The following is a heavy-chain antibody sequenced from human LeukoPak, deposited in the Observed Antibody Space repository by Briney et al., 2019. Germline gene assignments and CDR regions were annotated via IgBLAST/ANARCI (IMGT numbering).Heavy chain of an antibody. Sequence: GASVKVSCKASGYTFTTFAIHWVRQVPGQSLEWMGWINAGNGNTKYSQNFQGRVTITRDTSASTAYMELSSLTSEDTAVYCCARDSRTISNWFDTWGQGTPVTVSS. CDR2: INAGNGNT. V-gene: IGHV1-3*01. CDR1: GYTFTTFA. D-gene: IGHD1-1*01. CDR3: ARDSRTISNWFDT. J-gene: IGHJ5*02.